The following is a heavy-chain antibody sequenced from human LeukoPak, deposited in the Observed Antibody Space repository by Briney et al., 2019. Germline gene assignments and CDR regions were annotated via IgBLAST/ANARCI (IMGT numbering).Heavy chain of an antibody. V-gene: IGHV1-69*04. CDR3: ARDRSENTAMAPYYYYGMDV. J-gene: IGHJ6*02. CDR1: GGTFSSYS. CDR2: IIPILGIA. D-gene: IGHD5-18*01. Sequence: ASVKLSCKASGGTFSSYSISWVRQAPGQGLEWMGRIIPILGIANYAQKFQGRVTITADKSTSIAYMELSSLRSEDTAVYYCARDRSENTAMAPYYYYGMDVWGQGTTVTVSS.